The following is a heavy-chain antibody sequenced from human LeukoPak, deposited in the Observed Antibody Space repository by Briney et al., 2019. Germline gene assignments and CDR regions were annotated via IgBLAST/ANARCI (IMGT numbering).Heavy chain of an antibody. CDR2: IYPGDSDT. CDR1: GYSFTSYW. V-gene: IGHV5-51*01. CDR3: ARRIAAAGTDYFDY. J-gene: IGHJ4*02. D-gene: IGHD6-13*01. Sequence: HGESLKISCKGSGYSFTSYWIGWVRQMPGKALEWRGIIYPGDSDTRYSPSFQGQVTISADKSISTAYLQWSSLKASDTAMYYCARRIAAAGTDYFDYWGQGTLVTVSS.